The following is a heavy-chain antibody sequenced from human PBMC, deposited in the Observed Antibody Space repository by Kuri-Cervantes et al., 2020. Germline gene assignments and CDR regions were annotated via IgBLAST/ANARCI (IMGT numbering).Heavy chain of an antibody. D-gene: IGHD2-8*01. Sequence: ASVKVSCKASGCTFTGYYMHWVRQAPGQGLGWMGWINPNSGGTNYAQKFQGRVTMTRDTSISTAYMELSRLRSDDTAVYYCARATVLTPHGAFDIWGQGTMVTVSS. CDR2: INPNSGGT. CDR1: GCTFTGYY. CDR3: ARATVLTPHGAFDI. V-gene: IGHV1-2*02. J-gene: IGHJ3*02.